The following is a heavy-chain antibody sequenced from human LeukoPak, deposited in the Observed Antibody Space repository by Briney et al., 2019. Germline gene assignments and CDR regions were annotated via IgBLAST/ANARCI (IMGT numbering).Heavy chain of an antibody. J-gene: IGHJ3*02. CDR3: ASSTGSAFDI. Sequence: ASVKVSCKASGYTFTSYAMNWVRQAPGQGLEWMGWINTNTGDPTYAQAFTGRFVFSLDTSVSTAYLQISSLKAEDAAIYYCASSTGSAFDIWGQGTMVTVSS. V-gene: IGHV7-4-1*02. CDR1: GYTFTSYA. CDR2: INTNTGDP. D-gene: IGHD1-14*01.